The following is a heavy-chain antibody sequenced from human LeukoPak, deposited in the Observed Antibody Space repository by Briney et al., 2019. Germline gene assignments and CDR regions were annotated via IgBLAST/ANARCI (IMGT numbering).Heavy chain of an antibody. CDR3: ARGARQWLSNWFDP. CDR2: ISAYNGNT. D-gene: IGHD6-19*01. V-gene: IGHV1-18*01. Sequence: ASVKVSCKASGYTFTSYGISWVRQAPGQGFEWMGWISAYNGNTNYAQKLQGRVTMTTDTSTSTAYMELRSLRSDDTAVYYCARGARQWLSNWFDPWGQGTLVTVSS. CDR1: GYTFTSYG. J-gene: IGHJ5*02.